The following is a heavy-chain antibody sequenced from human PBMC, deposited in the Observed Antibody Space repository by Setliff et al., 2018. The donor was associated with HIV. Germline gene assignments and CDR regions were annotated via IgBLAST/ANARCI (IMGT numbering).Heavy chain of an antibody. CDR1: GGSMSGYY. CDR3: SRYYFGSASRNFYQFMDV. Sequence: SETLSLTCGVSGGSMSGYYWTWIRQPAGKGLEWIGRFYASGNTNYNPSLKGRVTISIDTSKNQFSLRLTSVTAADTAVYYCSRYYFGSASRNFYQFMDVWGKGTTVTVSS. D-gene: IGHD3-10*01. CDR2: FYASGNT. J-gene: IGHJ6*03. V-gene: IGHV4-4*07.